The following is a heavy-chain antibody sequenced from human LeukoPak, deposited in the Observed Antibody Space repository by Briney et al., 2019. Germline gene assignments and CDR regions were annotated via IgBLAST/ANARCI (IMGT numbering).Heavy chain of an antibody. CDR1: GFTFSSYE. CDR2: ISSSGSTI. J-gene: IGHJ4*02. D-gene: IGHD5-24*01. Sequence: PGGFLRISCAASGFTFSSYEMNWVRQAPGGGVEWVSYISSSGSTIYYADSVKGRFTISRDNAKNSLYLQMNSLRAEDTAVYYCARERMATATFGYWGQGTLVTVSS. CDR3: ARERMATATFGY. V-gene: IGHV3-48*03.